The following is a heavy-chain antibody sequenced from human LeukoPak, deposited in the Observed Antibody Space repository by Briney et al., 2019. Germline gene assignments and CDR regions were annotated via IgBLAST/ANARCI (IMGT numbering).Heavy chain of an antibody. CDR1: GGSISSSSYY. CDR3: ARSTYSSGWQFDY. CDR2: IYHSGST. J-gene: IGHJ4*02. D-gene: IGHD6-19*01. V-gene: IGHV4-39*07. Sequence: PSETLSLTCTVSGGSISSSSYYWGWIRQPPGKGLERIGSIYHSGSTYYNPSLKSRVTISVDTSKNQFSLKLSSVTAADTAVYYCARSTYSSGWQFDYWGQGTLVTVSS.